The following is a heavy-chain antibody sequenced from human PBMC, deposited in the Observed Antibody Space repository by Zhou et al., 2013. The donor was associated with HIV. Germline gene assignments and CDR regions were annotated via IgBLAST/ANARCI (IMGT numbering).Heavy chain of an antibody. Sequence: QVQLVQSGAEVKKPGSSVKVSCKASGGTFSNYAISWVRQAPGQGLQWMGGSIPLFGTTNYAQKFKGRVTMTTDESTGTAYMELSSLRSEDTAVYYCARDNNPNHIYGDFSDALAFWGQGTMVTVSS. CDR1: GGTFSNYA. D-gene: IGHD4-17*01. V-gene: IGHV1-69*05. CDR3: ARDNNPNHIYGDFSDALAF. CDR2: SIPLFGTT. J-gene: IGHJ3*01.